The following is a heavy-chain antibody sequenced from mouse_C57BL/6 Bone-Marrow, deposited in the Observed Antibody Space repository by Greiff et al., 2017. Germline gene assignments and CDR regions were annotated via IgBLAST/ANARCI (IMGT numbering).Heavy chain of an antibody. CDR1: GYTFTDYN. CDR3: ARGYSFDY. Sequence: VQLQQSGPELVKPGASVKISCKASGYTFTDYNMAWVKQRHGKSLEWIGDINPNNGGTIYNQKFTGKATLTVDTSSSTAYMERRNLTSEDTAFYYCARGYSFDYWGQGTTLTVSS. V-gene: IGHV1-18*01. J-gene: IGHJ2*01. CDR2: INPNNGGT.